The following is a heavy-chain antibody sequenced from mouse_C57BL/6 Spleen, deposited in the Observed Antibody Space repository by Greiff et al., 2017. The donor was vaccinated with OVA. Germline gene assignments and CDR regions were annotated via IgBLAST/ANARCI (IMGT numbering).Heavy chain of an antibody. CDR3: ARYLNYYGSSYWYFDV. CDR2: INPNNGGT. V-gene: IGHV1-18*01. D-gene: IGHD1-1*01. Sequence: EVQLVESGPELVKPGASVKIPCKASGYTFTDYNMDWVKQSHGKSLEWIGDINPNNGGTIYNQKFKGKATLTVDKSSSTAYMELRSLTSEDTAVYYCARYLNYYGSSYWYFDVWGTGTTVTVSS. CDR1: GYTFTDYN. J-gene: IGHJ1*03.